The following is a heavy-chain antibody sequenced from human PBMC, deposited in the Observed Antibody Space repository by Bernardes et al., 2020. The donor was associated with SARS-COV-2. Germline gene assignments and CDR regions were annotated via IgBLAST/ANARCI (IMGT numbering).Heavy chain of an antibody. CDR1: GLTFSSYA. CDR2: VSRGGDDI. J-gene: IGHJ4*02. V-gene: IGHV3-23*01. CDR3: VTDSTV. D-gene: IGHD2-2*01. Sequence: GGSLRLSCAASGLTFSSYAMSWVRQAPGKGLEWVAVVSRGGDDINYADSVKGRFTISRDNSKSTLYLQMNSLRVADTAIYYCVTDSTVWAQVTLVKVSS.